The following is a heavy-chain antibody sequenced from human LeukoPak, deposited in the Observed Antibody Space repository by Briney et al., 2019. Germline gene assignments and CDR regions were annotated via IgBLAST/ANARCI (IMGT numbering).Heavy chain of an antibody. CDR2: ISGSGATT. D-gene: IGHD2-21*01. CDR1: GFTFNKNA. Sequence: GGSLRLSCAGSGFTFNKNAMSWVRQAPGKGLEWVSAISGSGATTYYADSVKGRFTISRDNSKNTLYLQLNSLRGEDTGVYYCVKDRSTVVNNCFDPWGQGTLVTVSS. CDR3: VKDRSTVVNNCFDP. V-gene: IGHV3-23*01. J-gene: IGHJ5*02.